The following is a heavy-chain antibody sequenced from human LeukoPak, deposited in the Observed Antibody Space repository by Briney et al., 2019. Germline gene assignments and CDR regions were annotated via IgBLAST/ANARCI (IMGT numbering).Heavy chain of an antibody. J-gene: IGHJ4*02. CDR3: AGAYSAYDPFDY. D-gene: IGHD5-12*01. V-gene: IGHV3-74*01. Sequence: GGSLRLSCAASGFTFSNYWMHWVRHAPGKGLVWVSRLNADGNSITYADSVRGRFTISRDNAKNTVHPQMNSLRVEDTAIYFCAGAYSAYDPFDYWGQGILVTVSS. CDR1: GFTFSNYW. CDR2: LNADGNSI.